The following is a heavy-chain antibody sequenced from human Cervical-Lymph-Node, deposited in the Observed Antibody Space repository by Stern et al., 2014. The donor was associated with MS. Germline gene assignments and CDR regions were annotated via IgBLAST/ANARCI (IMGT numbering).Heavy chain of an antibody. CDR2: LHFSGSS. CDR3: ARGHRARPGY. V-gene: IGHV4-59*08. D-gene: IGHD6-6*01. CDR1: NGSISTYY. Sequence: QVQLVESGPGLLKPSETLSLTCTISNGSISTYYWSWLRQPPGKGLEWIGYLHFSGSSNYNPSLKSRVTLSVDPPKNQLPLGRRSGTAADTAVYYCARGHRARPGYWGQGTLVTVSS. J-gene: IGHJ4*02.